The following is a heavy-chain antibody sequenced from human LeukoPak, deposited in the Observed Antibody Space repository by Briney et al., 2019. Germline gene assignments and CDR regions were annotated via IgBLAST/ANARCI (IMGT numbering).Heavy chain of an antibody. CDR2: INPNSGGT. J-gene: IGHJ4*02. D-gene: IGHD3-10*01. CDR1: GYTFTGYY. CDR3: ARLATYYYGSDH. Sequence: ASVKVSCKASGYTFTGYYMHWVRQAPGQGLEWMGWINPNSGGTNYAQKFQGRVTMTRDTSISTAYMELSRLRSDDTAVYYCARLATYYYGSDHWGQGTLVTVSS. V-gene: IGHV1-2*02.